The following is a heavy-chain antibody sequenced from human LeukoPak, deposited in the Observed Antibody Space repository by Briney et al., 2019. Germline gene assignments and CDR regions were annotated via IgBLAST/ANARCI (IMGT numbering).Heavy chain of an antibody. CDR1: GDSVSSNSAA. V-gene: IGHV6-1*01. J-gene: IGHJ5*02. Sequence: SQTLSLTCAISGDSVSSNSAAWNWLRQSPSRGLEWLGRKYYRSKWYNDYAVSVKSRITINPATSKNQFSLQLNSVTPEDTAVYYCARGRAVANLYWFDPWGQGTLVTVSS. CDR3: ARGRAVANLYWFDP. D-gene: IGHD6-19*01. CDR2: KYYRSKWYN.